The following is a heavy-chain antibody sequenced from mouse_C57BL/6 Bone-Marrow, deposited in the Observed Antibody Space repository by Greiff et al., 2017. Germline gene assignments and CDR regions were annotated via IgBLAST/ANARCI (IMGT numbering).Heavy chain of an antibody. V-gene: IGHV5-12*01. J-gene: IGHJ4*01. CDR3: ARHLYARDD. CDR1: GFTFSDYY. CDR2: ISNGGGST. Sequence: EVLLVESGGGLVQPGGSLKLSCAASGFTFSDYYLYWVRQTPEKRLELVAYISNGGGSTYYPDTVKGRFTISRDNAKNTLYLQMSRLKSEDTAMYYCARHLYARDDWGQEPSVTVSS.